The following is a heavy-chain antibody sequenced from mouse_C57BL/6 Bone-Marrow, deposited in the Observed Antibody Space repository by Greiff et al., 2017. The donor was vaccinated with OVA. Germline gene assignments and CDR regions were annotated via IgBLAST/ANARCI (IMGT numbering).Heavy chain of an antibody. CDR1: GYSITSGYY. Sequence: ESGPGLVKPSQSLSLTCSVTGYSITSGYYWNWIRQFPGNKLEWMGYISYDGSNNYNPSLKNRISITRDTSKNQFFLKLNSVTTEDTATYYCARDQTRYFGVWGTGTTVTVSS. J-gene: IGHJ1*03. CDR2: ISYDGSN. CDR3: ARDQTRYFGV. V-gene: IGHV3-6*01.